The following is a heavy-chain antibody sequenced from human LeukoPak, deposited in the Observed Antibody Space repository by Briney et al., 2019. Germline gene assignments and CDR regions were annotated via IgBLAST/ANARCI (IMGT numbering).Heavy chain of an antibody. CDR3: AREAPMATIWWGYFDY. CDR1: GYTFTGYY. D-gene: IGHD5-24*01. Sequence: ASVKVSCKASGYTFTGYYMHWMRQARGQGLEWMGWINPNSGGTNYAQKFQGRVTMTRDTSISTAYMELSSLRSEDTAVYYCAREAPMATIWWGYFDYWGQGTLVTVSS. J-gene: IGHJ4*02. CDR2: INPNSGGT. V-gene: IGHV1-2*02.